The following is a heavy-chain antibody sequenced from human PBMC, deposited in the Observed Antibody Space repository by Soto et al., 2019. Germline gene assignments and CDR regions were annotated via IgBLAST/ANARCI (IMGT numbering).Heavy chain of an antibody. CDR1: GVTFSTYG. CDR2: ISYDGSNK. J-gene: IGHJ2*01. V-gene: IGHV3-30*03. CDR3: AFVFYCCGHYHDL. D-gene: IGHD2-21*01. Sequence: GALRVSYAASGVTFSTYGMHWVRQAPDKGLEWVAVISYDGSNKYYADSVKGRFTISRDNSKNTLYLQMNSLRAEDTAVYFCAFVFYCCGHYHDL.